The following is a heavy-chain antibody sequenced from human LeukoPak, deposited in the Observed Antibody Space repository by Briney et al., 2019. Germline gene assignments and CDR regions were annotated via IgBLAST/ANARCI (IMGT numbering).Heavy chain of an antibody. CDR3: ARLGRYHLFSYMDV. CDR1: GFTFTAYG. V-gene: IGHV1-18*01. D-gene: IGHD1-26*01. Sequence: AASVKVSCKASGFTFTAYGINWMRQAPGLGLEWMGWISAYNGDTKYAQKVQGRVSMTTDTSTNTAYMEVRSLRADDTAVYYCARLGRYHLFSYMDVWGKGTTVTVSS. CDR2: ISAYNGDT. J-gene: IGHJ6*03.